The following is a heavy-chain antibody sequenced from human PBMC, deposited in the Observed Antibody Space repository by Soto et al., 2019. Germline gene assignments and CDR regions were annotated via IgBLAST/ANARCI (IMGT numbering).Heavy chain of an antibody. J-gene: IGHJ6*02. CDR2: IYSGGST. D-gene: IGHD6-13*01. CDR1: GFTVSSNY. CDR3: ARDLSIAAAGTRYYYGMDV. Sequence: PGGSLRLSCAASGFTVSSNYMSWVRQAPGKGLEWVSVIYSGGSTYYADSVKGRFTISRDNSKNTLYLQMNSLRAEDTAVYYCARDLSIAAAGTRYYYGMDVWGQGTTVTVSS. V-gene: IGHV3-53*01.